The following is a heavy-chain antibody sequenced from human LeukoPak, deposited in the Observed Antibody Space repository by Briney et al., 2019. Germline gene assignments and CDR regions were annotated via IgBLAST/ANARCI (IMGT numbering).Heavy chain of an antibody. CDR2: ISGSGGDT. J-gene: IGHJ3*02. Sequence: PGGSLRLSCAASGFTFNNYAMNWVRQAPGKGLEWVSTISGSGGDTYYADSVKGRFTISRDNAKNSLYLQMNSLRAEDTAVYYCARDPVLRFLEWFPRGAFDIWGQGTMVTVSS. D-gene: IGHD3-3*01. V-gene: IGHV3-21*01. CDR1: GFTFNNYA. CDR3: ARDPVLRFLEWFPRGAFDI.